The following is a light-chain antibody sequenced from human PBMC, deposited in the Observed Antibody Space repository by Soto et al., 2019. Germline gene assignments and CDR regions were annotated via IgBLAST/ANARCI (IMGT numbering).Light chain of an antibody. V-gene: IGLV2-14*03. J-gene: IGLJ3*02. CDR3: SSYTSSNTLWV. CDR2: DVS. Sequence: QSALTQPASVSGSPGQSITISCTGTSSDVGGYNYVSWYQHHPGKAPKLMIYDVSNRPSGVSNRFSGSKSGNTASLTISGLQAEDEADYYCSSYTSSNTLWVFGGGTKLTVL. CDR1: SSDVGGYNY.